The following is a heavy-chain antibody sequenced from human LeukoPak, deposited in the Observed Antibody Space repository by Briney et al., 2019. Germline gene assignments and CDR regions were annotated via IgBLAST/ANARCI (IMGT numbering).Heavy chain of an antibody. CDR3: AKDARAYGSGPLDY. Sequence: GGSLRLSCAASGFTFSKYVMRWVRQGPGKGLEWVSAISTGGGSTYYAASVKGRFTISRDNSKNTLYLQMNSLRAEDTAVYYCAKDARAYGSGPLDYWGQGTLVTVSS. V-gene: IGHV3-23*01. D-gene: IGHD3-10*01. CDR1: GFTFSKYV. J-gene: IGHJ4*02. CDR2: ISTGGGST.